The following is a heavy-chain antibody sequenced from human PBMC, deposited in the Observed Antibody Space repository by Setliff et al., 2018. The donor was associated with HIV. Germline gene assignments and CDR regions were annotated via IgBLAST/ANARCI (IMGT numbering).Heavy chain of an antibody. Sequence: GGSLRLSCAASGFTVSSNYMSWVRQAPGKGLEWVSVIYSGGSTYYADSVKGRFTISRDNSKNTLYVQMNSLRAEDTAVYYCARFHMGHFDYWGQGTLVTVSS. V-gene: IGHV3-66*01. CDR3: ARFHMGHFDY. J-gene: IGHJ4*02. CDR2: IYSGGST. CDR1: GFTVSSNY.